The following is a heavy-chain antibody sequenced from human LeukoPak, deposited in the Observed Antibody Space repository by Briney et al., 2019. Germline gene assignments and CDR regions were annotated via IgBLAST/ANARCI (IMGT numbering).Heavy chain of an antibody. CDR1: GYTFTGYY. CDR2: INPNSGGT. V-gene: IGHV1-2*02. J-gene: IGHJ3*02. CDR3: ARDLIYDNTGSARDTNDAFDI. Sequence: ASVKVSCKASGYTFTGYYMHWVRQAPGQGLEWMGWINPNSGGTNYAQKFQGRVTMTTDTSTDIAYMDLRSLGSDDTAMYYCARDLIYDNTGSARDTNDAFDIWGQGTMLIVSS. D-gene: IGHD5-18*01.